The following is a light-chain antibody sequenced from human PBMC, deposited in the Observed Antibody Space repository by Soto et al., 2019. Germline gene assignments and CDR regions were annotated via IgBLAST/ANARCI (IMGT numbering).Light chain of an antibody. Sequence: QSALTQPASVSGSPGQAITISCSGTSSDVGGYIYVSWYQQHPRKAPKLMIYEVSNRPSGVSNRFSGSKSGNTASLTISGLQAEDEADYYCSSYSSSSTLYVFGTGTKVTVL. CDR3: SSYSSSSTLYV. CDR2: EVS. J-gene: IGLJ1*01. V-gene: IGLV2-14*01. CDR1: SSDVGGYIY.